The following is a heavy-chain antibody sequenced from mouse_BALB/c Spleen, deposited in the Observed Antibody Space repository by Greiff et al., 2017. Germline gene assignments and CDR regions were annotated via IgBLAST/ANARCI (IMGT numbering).Heavy chain of an antibody. D-gene: IGHD2-1*01. J-gene: IGHJ4*01. Sequence: EVQLQESGAELVKPGASVKLSCTASGFNIKDTYMHWVKQRPEQGLEWIGRIDPANGNTKYDPKFQGKATITADTSSNTAYLQLSSLTSEDTAVYYCARDGNPSYAMDYWGQGTSVTVSS. CDR3: ARDGNPSYAMDY. CDR2: IDPANGNT. V-gene: IGHV14-3*02. CDR1: GFNIKDTY.